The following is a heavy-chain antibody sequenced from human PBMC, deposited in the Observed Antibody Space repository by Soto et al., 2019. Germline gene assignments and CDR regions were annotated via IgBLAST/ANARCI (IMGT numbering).Heavy chain of an antibody. CDR3: ASLSYSSSWLLGSYYFDY. D-gene: IGHD6-13*01. Sequence: GASVTVSCKASGGTFSSYAISWVRQEPGQGLEWMGGIIPIFGTANYAQKFQGRVTITADESTSTAYMELSSLRSEDTAVYYCASLSYSSSWLLGSYYFDYWGQGTLVTVSS. V-gene: IGHV1-69*13. CDR2: IIPIFGTA. CDR1: GGTFSSYA. J-gene: IGHJ4*02.